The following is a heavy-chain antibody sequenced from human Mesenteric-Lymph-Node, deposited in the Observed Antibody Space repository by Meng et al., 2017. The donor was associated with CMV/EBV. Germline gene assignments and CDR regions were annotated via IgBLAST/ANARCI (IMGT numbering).Heavy chain of an antibody. D-gene: IGHD5-12*01. V-gene: IGHV4-34*01. J-gene: IGHJ4*02. CDR1: GGSFSCYY. Sequence: LSCAVYGGSFSCYYWNWIRQPPGKGLEWIGEINHSGSTNYNPSLRSRVTISVDTSKNQLSLKLSSVTAADTAVYYCARYNGGYAIDYWGQGTLVTVSS. CDR3: ARYNGGYAIDY. CDR2: INHSGST.